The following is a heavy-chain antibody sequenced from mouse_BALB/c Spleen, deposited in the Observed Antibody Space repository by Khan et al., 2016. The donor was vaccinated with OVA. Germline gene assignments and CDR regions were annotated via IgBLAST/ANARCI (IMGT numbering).Heavy chain of an antibody. V-gene: IGHV2-9*02. J-gene: IGHJ3*01. CDR2: IWAGGST. CDR3: ARVDYYGSSSWFAY. Sequence: QVQLKESGPGLVAPSQSLSITCTVSGFSLTSYGVHWVRQPPGKGLEWLGVIWAGGSTNYNSALTSRLSISKDSSKSQVFVIMNSLQADDTAMYYCARVDYYGSSSWFAYWGQGTLVTVSA. CDR1: GFSLTSYG. D-gene: IGHD1-1*01.